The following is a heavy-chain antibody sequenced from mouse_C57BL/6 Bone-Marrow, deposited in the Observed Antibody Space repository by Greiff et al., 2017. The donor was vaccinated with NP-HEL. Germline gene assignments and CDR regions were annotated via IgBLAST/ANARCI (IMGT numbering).Heavy chain of an antibody. CDR2: IHLNSGST. Sequence: VQLQQPGAELVKPGASVKLSCKASGYTFTSYWMHWVKQRPGQGLEWIGMIHLNSGSTNYNEKFKSKATLTVDKSSSTAYMQLSSLTSEDSAVYYCASPFTPLYAMDYWGQGTSVTVSS. J-gene: IGHJ4*01. V-gene: IGHV1-64*01. CDR1: GYTFTSYW. D-gene: IGHD2-12*01. CDR3: ASPFTPLYAMDY.